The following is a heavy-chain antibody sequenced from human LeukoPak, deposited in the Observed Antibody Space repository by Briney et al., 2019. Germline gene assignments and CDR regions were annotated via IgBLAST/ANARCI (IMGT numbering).Heavy chain of an antibody. D-gene: IGHD6-19*01. CDR3: ASVSGWYGQYFQH. CDR2: INSDGSTT. J-gene: IGHJ1*01. Sequence: PGGSLRLSCAASGFTFSSYWMHWVRQAPGKGLVRVSRINSDGSTTSYADSVKGRFTISRDNAKNTLYLQMNSLRAEDTAVYYCASVSGWYGQYFQHWGQGTLVTVSS. V-gene: IGHV3-74*01. CDR1: GFTFSSYW.